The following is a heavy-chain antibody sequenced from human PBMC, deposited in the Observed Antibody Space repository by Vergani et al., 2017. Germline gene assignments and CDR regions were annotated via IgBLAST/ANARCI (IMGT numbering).Heavy chain of an antibody. CDR2: INHSGST. J-gene: IGHJ4*02. Sequence: QVQLQESGPGLVKPSETLSLTCAVYGGSFSGYYWSWIRQPPGKGLEWIGEINHSGSTNYNPSLKSRVTISVDTSKNQFSLKLSSVTAADTAVYYCARVSLGYAADWGQGTLVTVSS. D-gene: IGHD2-15*01. CDR3: ARVSLGYAAD. V-gene: IGHV4-34*01. CDR1: GGSFSGYY.